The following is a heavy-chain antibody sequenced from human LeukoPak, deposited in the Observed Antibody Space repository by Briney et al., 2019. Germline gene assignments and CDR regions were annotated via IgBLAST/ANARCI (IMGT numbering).Heavy chain of an antibody. CDR3: AKTYHDFWSGYYDKYYFDY. CDR1: GYSFTSYW. D-gene: IGHD3-3*01. J-gene: IGHJ4*02. V-gene: IGHV5-51*01. Sequence: GESLKISCKGSGYSFTSYWIGWVRQMPGKGLEWMGIIYPGDSDTRYSPSFQGQVTISADKSITTAFLQWRSLKASDTAMYYCAKTYHDFWSGYYDKYYFDYWGQGTPVTVSS. CDR2: IYPGDSDT.